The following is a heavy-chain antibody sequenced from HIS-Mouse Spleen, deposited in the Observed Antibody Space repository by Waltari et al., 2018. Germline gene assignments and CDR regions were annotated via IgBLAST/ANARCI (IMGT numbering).Heavy chain of an antibody. V-gene: IGHV4-39*07. CDR2: IYYSGGT. CDR1: GGSISSSSYY. D-gene: IGHD6-13*01. Sequence: QLQLQESGPGLVKPSETLSLTCTVSGGSISSSSYYWGWIRQPPGKGLEWIGSIYYSGGTYSNPSRKSRVTRSVDTSKNQFSLKLSSVTAADTAVYYCAREIPYSSSWYDWYFDLWGRGTLVTVSS. J-gene: IGHJ2*01. CDR3: AREIPYSSSWYDWYFDL.